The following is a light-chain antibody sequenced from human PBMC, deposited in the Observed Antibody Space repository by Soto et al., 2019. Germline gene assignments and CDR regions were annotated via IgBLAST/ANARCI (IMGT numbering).Light chain of an antibody. CDR1: SSDLGASNY. CDR3: SSSAGTNKMV. CDR2: EVN. V-gene: IGLV2-8*01. Sequence: QSALTQPPSASGSPGQSVTISCTGTSSDLGASNYVSWYQQHPGTAPKLMISEVNKRPSGVPDRFSGSKSGNTASLTVSGLQTEEEADYYSSSSAGTNKMVFGGGTKLTVL. J-gene: IGLJ2*01.